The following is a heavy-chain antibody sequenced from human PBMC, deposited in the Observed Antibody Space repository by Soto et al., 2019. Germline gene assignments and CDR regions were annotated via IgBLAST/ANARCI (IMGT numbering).Heavy chain of an antibody. D-gene: IGHD4-17*01. CDR1: GGSISSGGYY. Sequence: SEILSLTCTVSGGSISSGGYYWSWIRQHPGKGLEWIGYIYYSGSTYYNPSLKSRVTISVDTSKNQFSLKLSSVTAADTAVYYCASSSYGDYEYYYYYYMDVWGKGTTVTVSS. V-gene: IGHV4-31*03. CDR3: ASSSYGDYEYYYYYYMDV. CDR2: IYYSGST. J-gene: IGHJ6*03.